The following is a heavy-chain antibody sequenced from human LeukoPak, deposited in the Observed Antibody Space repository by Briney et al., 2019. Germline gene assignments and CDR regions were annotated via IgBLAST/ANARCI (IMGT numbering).Heavy chain of an antibody. CDR2: IYHSGST. D-gene: IGHD3-3*01. J-gene: IGHJ6*03. CDR3: ARGLSYYDFWSGKTPSYYYYMDV. Sequence: SETLSLTCAVSGGSISSSNWWSWVRQPPGKGLEWIGEIYHSGSTNYNPSLKSRVTISVDTSKNQFSLKLSSVTAADTAVYYCARGLSYYDFWSGKTPSYYYYMDVWGKGTTVTVSS. V-gene: IGHV4-4*02. CDR1: GGSISSSNW.